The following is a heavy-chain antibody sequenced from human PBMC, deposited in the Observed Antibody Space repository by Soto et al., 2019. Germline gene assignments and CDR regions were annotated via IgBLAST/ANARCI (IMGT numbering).Heavy chain of an antibody. CDR2: ISGSGGST. J-gene: IGHJ5*02. CDR3: AKVMVKNWFDP. D-gene: IGHD5-18*01. CDR1: GFTFSSYA. V-gene: IGHV3-23*01. Sequence: GGSLRLSCAASGFTFSSYAMSWVRQAPGKGLEWVSAISGSGGSTYYADSVKGRFTISRDNSMNTLYLQMNSLRADDTAVYYCAKVMVKNWFDPWGQGTLVTVSS.